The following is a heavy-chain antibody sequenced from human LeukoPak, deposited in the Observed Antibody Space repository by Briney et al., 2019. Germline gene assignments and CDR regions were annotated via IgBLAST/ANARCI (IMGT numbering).Heavy chain of an antibody. V-gene: IGHV4-34*01. CDR2: INHSGST. CDR1: GGSFSGYY. Sequence: PSETLSLTCAVYGGSFSGYYWSWIRQPPGKGLEWIGEINHSGSTNYNPSLKSRVTISVDTSKNQFSLKLSSVTAADTAVYYCARAPRLLWFGESNWFDPWGQGTLVTVSS. D-gene: IGHD3-10*01. CDR3: ARAPRLLWFGESNWFDP. J-gene: IGHJ5*02.